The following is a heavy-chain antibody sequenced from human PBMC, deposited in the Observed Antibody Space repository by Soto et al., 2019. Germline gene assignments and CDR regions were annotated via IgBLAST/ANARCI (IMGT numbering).Heavy chain of an antibody. CDR1: GFSLSTSGVG. V-gene: IGHV2-5*01. Sequence: QITLKEFGPTLVKPTQTLTLTCTFSGFSLSTSGVGVGWIRQPPGKALEWLALIYWNDDKRYSPSLKSRLTIAKDTSKNQVVLNMTNMDPVDTATYFCARRPRYSNYVDYWGQGTLVTVSS. CDR2: IYWNDDK. J-gene: IGHJ4*02. D-gene: IGHD4-4*01. CDR3: ARRPRYSNYVDY.